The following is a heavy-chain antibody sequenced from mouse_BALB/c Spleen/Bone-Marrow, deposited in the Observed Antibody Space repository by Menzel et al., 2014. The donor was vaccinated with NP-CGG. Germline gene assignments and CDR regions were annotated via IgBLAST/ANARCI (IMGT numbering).Heavy chain of an antibody. CDR3: ARELLYGNYSDY. CDR2: INPGSGGT. V-gene: IGHV1-54*01. CDR1: GYAFTNYL. J-gene: IGHJ2*01. Sequence: QVHVKQSGAELVRPGTSVKVSCKASGYAFTNYLIEWVKQRPGQGLEWIGVINPGSGGTNYNEKFKGKATLTADKSFSTAYMQLSSLTSDDSAVYFCARELLYGNYSDYWGQGTTLTVSS. D-gene: IGHD2-1*01.